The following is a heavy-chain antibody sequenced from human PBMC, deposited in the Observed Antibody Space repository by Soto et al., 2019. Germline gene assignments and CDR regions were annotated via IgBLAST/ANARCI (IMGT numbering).Heavy chain of an antibody. D-gene: IGHD3-22*01. CDR1: GDSVSSNSAA. V-gene: IGHV6-1*01. CDR3: AREVRGITMIVVTLGPEGSAFDI. J-gene: IGHJ3*02. CDR2: TYYRSKWYN. Sequence: PSQTLSLTCAISGDSVSSNSAAWNWIRQSPSRGLEWLGRTYYRSKWYNDYAVSVKSRITINPDTSKNQFSLQLNSVTPEDTAVYYCAREVRGITMIVVTLGPEGSAFDIWGQGTMVTVSS.